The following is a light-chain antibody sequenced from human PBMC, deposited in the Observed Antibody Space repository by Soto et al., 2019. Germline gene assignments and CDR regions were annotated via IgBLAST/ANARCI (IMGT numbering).Light chain of an antibody. V-gene: IGKV3-20*01. CDR3: QQYSSSPRA. CDR2: GAS. Sequence: EIVLTQSPVTLSLSPGERATLSCRASQSVTSNYLAWYQQKPGQAPRLLISGASSRATGVPDRFSGSGSGTDFSLTISRLEPEDFAVYHCQQYSSSPRAFGQVTRLAI. CDR1: QSVTSNY. J-gene: IGKJ5*01.